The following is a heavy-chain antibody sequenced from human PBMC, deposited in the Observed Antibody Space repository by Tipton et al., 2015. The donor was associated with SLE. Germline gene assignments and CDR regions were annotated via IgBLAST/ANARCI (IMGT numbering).Heavy chain of an antibody. CDR2: IYYTGST. CDR3: ARDLYGGATRLDY. J-gene: IGHJ4*02. CDR1: GGSISSSSYY. D-gene: IGHD1-26*01. Sequence: TLSLTCTVSGGSISSSSYYWGWIRQPPGKGLEWIGTIYYTGSTFYNPSLKSQVTISVDTSKNQFSLNLRSVTAADTAVYYCARDLYGGATRLDYWGQGTLVTVSS. V-gene: IGHV4-39*07.